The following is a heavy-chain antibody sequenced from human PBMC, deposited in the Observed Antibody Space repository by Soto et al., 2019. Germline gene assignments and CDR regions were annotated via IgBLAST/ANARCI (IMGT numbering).Heavy chain of an antibody. V-gene: IGHV4-59*01. CDR3: ARGPTVTGYYYYMDV. CDR1: GGSISSYY. Sequence: QVQLQESGPGLVKPSETLSLTCTVSGGSISSYYWSWIRQPPGKGLEWIGYIYYSGSTNYNPSLKGRVTISIDTSKKQFSLKLSSVTAADTAVYYCARGPTVTGYYYYMDVWGKGTTVTVSS. D-gene: IGHD4-17*01. CDR2: IYYSGST. J-gene: IGHJ6*03.